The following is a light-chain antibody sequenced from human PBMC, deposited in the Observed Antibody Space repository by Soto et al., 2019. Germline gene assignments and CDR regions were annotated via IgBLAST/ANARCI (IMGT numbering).Light chain of an antibody. V-gene: IGLV1-44*01. CDR2: SNN. CDR1: SSNIGSNT. CDR3: AAWDASRNGYV. J-gene: IGLJ1*01. Sequence: QSALTQPPSASGTPGQRVTISCSGSSSNIGSNTVNWYQQLPGTAPKLLIYSNNQRPSGVPDRFSGSKSGTSASLAISGLQSEDEADYYCAAWDASRNGYVFGTGTKVTVL.